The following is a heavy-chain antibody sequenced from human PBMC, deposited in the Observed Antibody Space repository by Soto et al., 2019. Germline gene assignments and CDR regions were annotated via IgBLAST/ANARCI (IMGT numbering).Heavy chain of an antibody. Sequence: SVKVSCKASGYNFMPYGVNWVRQAPVQGLEWMGWISPWKGNTNYAQSFQGRVTMTTDTSTSTAYMELRSLTSDDTAVYYCARDLDPSGSYYTDYWGPGTLVTVSS. J-gene: IGHJ4*02. V-gene: IGHV1-18*04. CDR2: ISPWKGNT. D-gene: IGHD3-10*01. CDR3: ARDLDPSGSYYTDY. CDR1: GYNFMPYG.